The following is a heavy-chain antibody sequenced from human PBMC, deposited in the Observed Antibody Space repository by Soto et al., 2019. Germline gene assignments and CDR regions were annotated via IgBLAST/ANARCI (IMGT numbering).Heavy chain of an antibody. Sequence: SETLSLTCTVSGGSISSSSYYWGRIRQPPGKGLEWIGSIYYSGSTYYNPSLKSRVTISVDTSKNQFSLKLSSVTAADTAVYYCARLSYYYGSGSYYSHWFDPWGQGTLVTVSS. CDR2: IYYSGST. J-gene: IGHJ5*02. CDR1: GGSISSSSYY. CDR3: ARLSYYYGSGSYYSHWFDP. D-gene: IGHD3-10*01. V-gene: IGHV4-39*01.